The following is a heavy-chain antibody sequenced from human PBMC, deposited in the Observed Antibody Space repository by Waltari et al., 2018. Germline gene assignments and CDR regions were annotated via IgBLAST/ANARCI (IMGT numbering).Heavy chain of an antibody. CDR1: GFTFSSYA. D-gene: IGHD7-27*01. CDR3: ARDKKELGNAFDI. V-gene: IGHV3-30-3*01. CDR2: ISYDGSNK. J-gene: IGHJ3*02. Sequence: QVQLVESGGGVVQPGRYLRLSCAASGFTFSSYAMHWVRQAPGKGLEWVAVISYDGSNKYYADSVKGRFTISRDNSKNTLYLQMNSLRAEDTAVYYCARDKKELGNAFDIWGQGTMVTVSS.